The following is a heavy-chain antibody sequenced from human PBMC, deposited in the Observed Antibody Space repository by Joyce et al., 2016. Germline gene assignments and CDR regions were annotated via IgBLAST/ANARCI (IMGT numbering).Heavy chain of an antibody. J-gene: IGHJ4*02. D-gene: IGHD3-9*01. V-gene: IGHV3-30*03. CDR3: AGGILTGYFDY. CDR1: GFTFSNYG. CDR2: ISYDGSNK. Sequence: QGQLVESGGGVVQPGRSLRLSCAASGFTFSNYGMHWVRQAPGKGLDGVAVISYDGSNKHYVDSVKGRFTISRDNSKNTLYLQMNSLRAEDTAVYYCAGGILTGYFDYWGQGTLVTVSS.